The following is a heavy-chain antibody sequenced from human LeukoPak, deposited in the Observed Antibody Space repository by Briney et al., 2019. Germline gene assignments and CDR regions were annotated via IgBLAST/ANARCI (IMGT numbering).Heavy chain of an antibody. Sequence: ASVKVSCRASGYTFTAHYIHWVRQAPGQGLEWMGWIDPNSGGTNYAQKFLGSVTVTGDTSINTAFMELSRLRSDDTAIYYCARVLGAHRYGSIDHWGQGTLVTVSS. CDR2: IDPNSGGT. D-gene: IGHD5-18*01. CDR1: GYTFTAHY. J-gene: IGHJ4*02. V-gene: IGHV1-2*02. CDR3: ARVLGAHRYGSIDH.